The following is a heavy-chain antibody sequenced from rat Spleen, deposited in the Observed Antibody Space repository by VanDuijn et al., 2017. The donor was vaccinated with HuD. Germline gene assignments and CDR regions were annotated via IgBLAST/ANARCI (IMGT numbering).Heavy chain of an antibody. J-gene: IGHJ1*01. V-gene: IGHV2-6*01. D-gene: IGHD1-2*01. CDR1: GFSLTSYT. CDR3: TRGHGSYALWYFDF. CDR2: ISSGGST. Sequence: QVQLKESGPGLVQPSQTLSLTCTVSGFSLTSYTVSWVRQPPGKGMEWIAAISSGGSTYYNSALKSRLSISRDTSKSQVFLQMNSLQTDDTGTYYCTRGHGSYALWYFDFWGPGTMVTVSS.